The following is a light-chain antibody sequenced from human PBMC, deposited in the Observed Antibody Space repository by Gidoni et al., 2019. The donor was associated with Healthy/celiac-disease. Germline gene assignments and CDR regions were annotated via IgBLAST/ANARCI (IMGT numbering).Light chain of an antibody. V-gene: IGLV2-14*01. CDR1: SSDVGGYNY. CDR3: SSYTSSSTLV. CDR2: EVS. J-gene: IGLJ2*01. Sequence: QSALPQPASVSGSPGQSITISCTGTSSDVGGYNYVSSYQQHPGKAPKLMIYEVSNRPSGVSNRSSGSKAGNTASLTISGLQAEDEADYYGSSYTSSSTLVFGGGTKLTVL.